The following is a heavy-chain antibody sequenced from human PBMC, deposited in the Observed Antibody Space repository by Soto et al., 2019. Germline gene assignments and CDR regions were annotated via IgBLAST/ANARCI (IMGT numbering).Heavy chain of an antibody. Sequence: PSETRSLTCTVSGGSISSSSYYWGWIRQPPGKGLEWIGSIYYSGSTYYNPSLKSRVTISVDTSKNQFSLKLSSVTAADTAVYYCACIFSGGYGYGFYYYGMDVWGQGTTVS. V-gene: IGHV4-39*01. D-gene: IGHD5-18*01. J-gene: IGHJ6*02. CDR1: GGSISSSSYY. CDR3: ACIFSGGYGYGFYYYGMDV. CDR2: IYYSGST.